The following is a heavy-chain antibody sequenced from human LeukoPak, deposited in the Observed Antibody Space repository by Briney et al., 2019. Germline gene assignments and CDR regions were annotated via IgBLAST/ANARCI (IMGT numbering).Heavy chain of an antibody. CDR2: INSDGTTT. J-gene: IGHJ4*02. CDR1: GFTFSRYW. Sequence: GGSLRLSCAASGFTFSRYWMHWVRQTPGKGLVWVSLINSDGTTTFYADSVKGRSTISRENARNTLYLQMSSLRADDTAVYYCASTEYVASHFDQWGQGTLVTVSS. CDR3: ASTEYVASHFDQ. V-gene: IGHV3-74*01. D-gene: IGHD5-12*01.